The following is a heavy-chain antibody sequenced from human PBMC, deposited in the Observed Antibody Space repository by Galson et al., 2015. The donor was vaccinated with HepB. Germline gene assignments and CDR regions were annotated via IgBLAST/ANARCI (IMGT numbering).Heavy chain of an antibody. D-gene: IGHD2-2*01. CDR2: TYYRSKWYN. J-gene: IGHJ6*02. V-gene: IGHV6-1*01. CDR1: GDSVSSNSAA. Sequence: AISGDSVSSNSAAWNWIRQSPSRGLEWLGRTYYRSKWYNDYAVSVKSRITINPDTSKNQFSLQLNSVTPEDTAVYYCARGNIVVVPAAISDYYYYGMDVWGQGTTVTVSS. CDR3: ARGNIVVVPAAISDYYYYGMDV.